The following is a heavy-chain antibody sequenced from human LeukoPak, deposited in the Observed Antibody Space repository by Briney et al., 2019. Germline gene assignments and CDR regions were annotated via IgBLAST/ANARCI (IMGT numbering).Heavy chain of an antibody. Sequence: PGGSLRLSCAASGLHFSGTAMSWVRQAPGKGLEWVSAISHDGINAYYADSVKGRFTISRDNSMKTVSLEMSSLTAADTGVYYCAKDGAQYSSGPECDPRGQGALVAVSP. CDR3: AKDGAQYSSGPECDP. CDR2: ISHDGINA. D-gene: IGHD6-19*01. J-gene: IGHJ5*02. CDR1: GLHFSGTA. V-gene: IGHV3-23*01.